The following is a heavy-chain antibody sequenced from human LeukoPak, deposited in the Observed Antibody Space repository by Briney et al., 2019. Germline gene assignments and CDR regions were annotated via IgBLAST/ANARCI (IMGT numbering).Heavy chain of an antibody. CDR3: ARGQRISSSPYYYGMDV. J-gene: IGHJ6*02. CDR1: GFTFSSCE. CDR2: TSSSGRTI. V-gene: IGHV3-48*03. Sequence: PGGSLRLSCAASGFTFSSCEINWVRQAPGKGLEWVSYTSSSGRTIYYADSVKGRFTISRDNAKNSLSLQLNSLRAEDTAVYYCARGQRISSSPYYYGMDVWGQGTTVTVSS. D-gene: IGHD6-6*01.